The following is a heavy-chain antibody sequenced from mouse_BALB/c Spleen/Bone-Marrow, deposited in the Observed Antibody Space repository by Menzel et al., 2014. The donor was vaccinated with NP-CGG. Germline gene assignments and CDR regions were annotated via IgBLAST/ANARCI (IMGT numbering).Heavy chain of an antibody. J-gene: IGHJ4*01. V-gene: IGHV7-3*02. CDR2: IRNKAYGYTT. CDR1: GFTFTDYY. Sequence: EVQRVESGGGLVQPGGSLRLSCTTSGFTFTDYYMSWVRQPPGKALEWLAFIRNKAYGYTTEYSATVRGRVAISRDNSQIILYLQMNALRAEDSATYYCARFPMDYWGQGASVTVSS. CDR3: ARFPMDY.